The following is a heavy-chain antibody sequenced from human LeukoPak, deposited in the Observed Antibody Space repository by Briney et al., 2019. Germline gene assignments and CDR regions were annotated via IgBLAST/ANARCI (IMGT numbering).Heavy chain of an antibody. V-gene: IGHV4-34*01. CDR2: INHSGST. D-gene: IGHD2-2*01. CDR3: ASRADCSSTSCYVDYHYGMDV. CDR1: GGSFSGYY. J-gene: IGHJ6*02. Sequence: KASETLSLTCAVYGGSFSGYYWSWIRQPPGKGLEWIGEINHSGSTNYNPSLKSRVTISVDTSKNQFSLNLSSVTAADTAVYYCASRADCSSTSCYVDYHYGMDVWGQGTTVTVPS.